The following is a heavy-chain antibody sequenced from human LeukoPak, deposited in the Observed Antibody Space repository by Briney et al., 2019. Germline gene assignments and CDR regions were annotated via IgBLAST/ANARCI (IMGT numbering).Heavy chain of an antibody. J-gene: IGHJ4*02. D-gene: IGHD4-23*01. CDR2: IRYDGSNK. V-gene: IGHV3-30*02. CDR3: AKAADYGGNSLFDY. Sequence: GGSLGLSCAASGFTFSSYGMHWVRQAPGKGLEWVAFIRYDGSNKYYADSVKGRFTISRDNSKNTLYLQMNSLRAEDTAVYYCAKAADYGGNSLFDYWGQGTLVTVSS. CDR1: GFTFSSYG.